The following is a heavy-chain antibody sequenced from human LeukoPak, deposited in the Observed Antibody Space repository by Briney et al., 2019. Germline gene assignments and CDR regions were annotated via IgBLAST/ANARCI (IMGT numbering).Heavy chain of an antibody. D-gene: IGHD3-10*01. CDR2: ISGSGGST. CDR1: GFTFSSYG. V-gene: IGHV3-23*01. Sequence: GGTLRLSCAASGFTFSSYGMSWVRQAPGKGLEWVSAISGSGGSTYYADSVKGRFTISRDNSKNTLYLQMNSLRAEDTAVYYCAKEWDYYYGSGSYSDYWGQGTLVTVSS. J-gene: IGHJ4*02. CDR3: AKEWDYYYGSGSYSDY.